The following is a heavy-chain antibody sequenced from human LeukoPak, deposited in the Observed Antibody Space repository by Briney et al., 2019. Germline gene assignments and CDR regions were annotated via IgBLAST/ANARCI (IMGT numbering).Heavy chain of an antibody. CDR3: ARVRDSSGYYPDY. J-gene: IGHJ4*02. Sequence: GGSLRLSCAASGFTFGDYYMSWIRQAPGKGLEWVSYISSSSSYTNYADSVKGRFTISRNNAKNSLYVQMNSLRAEDTAVYYCARVRDSSGYYPDYWGQGTLVTISS. D-gene: IGHD3-22*01. V-gene: IGHV3-11*05. CDR1: GFTFGDYY. CDR2: ISSSSSYT.